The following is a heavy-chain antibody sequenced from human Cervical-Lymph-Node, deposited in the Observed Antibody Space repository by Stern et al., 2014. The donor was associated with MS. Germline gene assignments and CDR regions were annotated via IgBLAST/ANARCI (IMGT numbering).Heavy chain of an antibody. CDR3: AREVTTWTRFFDF. Sequence: VQLVESGPGLVKPSQTLSLTCTVSGDSISGDTYYWSWIRQYPGKGLEWIGCISYSGSTYYNPSLKGRITISLDTSKNQFSLNLTSVTAADTAVFYCAREVTTWTRFFDFWGQGTLVTVSS. D-gene: IGHD4-17*01. CDR1: GDSISGDTYY. J-gene: IGHJ4*02. V-gene: IGHV4-31*03. CDR2: ISYSGST.